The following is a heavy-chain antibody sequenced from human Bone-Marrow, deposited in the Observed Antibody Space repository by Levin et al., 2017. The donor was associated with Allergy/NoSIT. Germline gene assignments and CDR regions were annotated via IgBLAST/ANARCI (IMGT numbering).Heavy chain of an antibody. V-gene: IGHV3-30-3*01. CDR2: ISYDGSNK. CDR1: GFTFSSYA. D-gene: IGHD7-27*01. CDR3: ANWAYYFDY. Sequence: PGGSLRLSCAASGFTFSSYAMHWVRQAPGKGLEWVAVISYDGSNKYYADSVKGRFTISRDNSKNTLYLQMNSLRAEDTAVYYCANWAYYFDYWGQGTLVTVSS. J-gene: IGHJ4*02.